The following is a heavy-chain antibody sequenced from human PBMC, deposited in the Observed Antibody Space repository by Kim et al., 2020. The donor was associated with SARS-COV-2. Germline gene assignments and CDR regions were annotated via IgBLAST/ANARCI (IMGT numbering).Heavy chain of an antibody. V-gene: IGHV1-69*02. CDR3: ARGPPITGTYCSGGSCGGENWFDP. D-gene: IGHD2-15*01. CDR1: GGTFSSYT. Sequence: SVKVSCKASGGTFSSYTISWVRQAPGQALEWMGRIIPILGIANYAQKFQGRVTITADKSTSTANMELSSLRSEDTAVYYCARGPPITGTYCSGGSCGGENWFDPWGQGTLVTVSS. J-gene: IGHJ5*02. CDR2: IIPILGIA.